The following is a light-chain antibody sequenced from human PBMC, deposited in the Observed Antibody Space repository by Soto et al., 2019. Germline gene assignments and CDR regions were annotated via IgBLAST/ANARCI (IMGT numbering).Light chain of an antibody. CDR3: VLYMGSGIWV. CDR1: SGSVSTSYY. Sequence: QTVVTQEPSFSVSPGRTVTLTCGLSSGSVSTSYYPSWYQQTPGQAPRTIIYSTNTRSSGVPDRFSGSILGNKAALTITGAQADEESDYYCVLYMGSGIWVFGGGTKLTVL. V-gene: IGLV8-61*01. CDR2: STN. J-gene: IGLJ3*02.